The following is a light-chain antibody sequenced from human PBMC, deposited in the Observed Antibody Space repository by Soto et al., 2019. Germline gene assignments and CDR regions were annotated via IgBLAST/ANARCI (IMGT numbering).Light chain of an antibody. CDR1: SSNIGAGYD. V-gene: IGLV1-40*01. Sequence: QSVLTQPPSVSGAPGQRVTLSCTVSSSNIGAGYDVHWYQQLPGTAPKLLIYGNSNRPSGVRDRFSGSKSGTSASLAITGLQAEDEADYDGQSYDSSLSGYVFGGGTKLTVL. CDR2: GNS. J-gene: IGLJ2*01. CDR3: QSYDSSLSGYV.